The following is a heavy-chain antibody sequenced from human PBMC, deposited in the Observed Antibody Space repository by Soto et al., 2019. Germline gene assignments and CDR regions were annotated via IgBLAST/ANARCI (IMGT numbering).Heavy chain of an antibody. J-gene: IGHJ4*02. CDR2: IKEDGSER. V-gene: IGHV3-7*03. CDR1: GFTFSDYW. CDR3: AKYATTGASRYFDF. Sequence: EVQLVESGGGLVQPGGSLRLSCAASGFTFSDYWMNWVRQARGKGLEWVANIKEDGSERYYVDSVKGRFTISRDNAKNSLYLEMNNLRAEDTAVYYCAKYATTGASRYFDFWGQGILVTVSS. D-gene: IGHD1-1*01.